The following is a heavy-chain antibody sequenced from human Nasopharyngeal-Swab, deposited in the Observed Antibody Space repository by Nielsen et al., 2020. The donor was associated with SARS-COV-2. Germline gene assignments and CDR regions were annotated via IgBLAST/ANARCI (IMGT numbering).Heavy chain of an antibody. J-gene: IGHJ3*02. Sequence: AGSLRLSCAVSGGSISSSNWWCWVRQPPGKGLEWIGEIYHSGSTNYNPSLKSRVTISVDKSKNQFSLKLSSVTAADTAVYYCARDNRTMMAQIGAFDIWGQGTMVTVSS. V-gene: IGHV4-4*02. CDR1: GGSISSSNW. CDR2: IYHSGST. D-gene: IGHD3-22*01. CDR3: ARDNRTMMAQIGAFDI.